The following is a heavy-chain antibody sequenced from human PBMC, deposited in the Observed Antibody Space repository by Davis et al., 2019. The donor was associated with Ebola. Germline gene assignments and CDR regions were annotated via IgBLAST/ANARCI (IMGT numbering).Heavy chain of an antibody. Sequence: AASVKVSCKASGYTFTSHAIHWVRQAPGQSLEWKGWNNAGKGDPKYSQKFQGRVTITTDTPASTAYMELSSLRSEDTAVYYCARDRGGETYYYYGMDVWGKGTTVTVSS. CDR3: ARDRGGETYYYYGMDV. J-gene: IGHJ6*04. CDR2: NNAGKGDP. V-gene: IGHV1-3*01. D-gene: IGHD2-21*01. CDR1: GYTFTSHA.